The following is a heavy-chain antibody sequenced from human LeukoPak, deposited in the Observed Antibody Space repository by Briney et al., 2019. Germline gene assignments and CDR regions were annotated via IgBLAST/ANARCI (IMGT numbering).Heavy chain of an antibody. CDR1: GYTFTGYY. CDR2: INPNSGGT. J-gene: IGHJ4*02. V-gene: IGHV1-2*02. D-gene: IGHD1-26*01. Sequence: ASVKVSCKASGYTFTGYYMHWVRQAPGQGLEWMGWINPNSGGTSYAQKFQGRVTMTRDTSISTAYMELSRLRSDDTAVYYCARVISGSYPDYWGQGTLVTVSS. CDR3: ARVISGSYPDY.